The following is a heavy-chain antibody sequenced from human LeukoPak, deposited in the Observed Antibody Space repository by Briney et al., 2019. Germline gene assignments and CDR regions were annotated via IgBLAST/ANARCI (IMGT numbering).Heavy chain of an antibody. Sequence: SETLSLTCTVSGGSISSGGYYWSWIRQHPGKGLEWIVYIYYSGSTYYNPSLKSRVTISVDTSKNQFSLKLSSVTAADTAVYYCATLRGYSGYDYNYYYGMDVWGQGTTVTVSS. CDR1: GGSISSGGYY. D-gene: IGHD5-12*01. J-gene: IGHJ6*02. CDR3: ATLRGYSGYDYNYYYGMDV. V-gene: IGHV4-31*03. CDR2: IYYSGST.